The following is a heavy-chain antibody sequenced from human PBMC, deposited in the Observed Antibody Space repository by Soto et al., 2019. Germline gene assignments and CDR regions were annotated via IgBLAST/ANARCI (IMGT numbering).Heavy chain of an antibody. CDR1: GGSFSGYY. CDR2: INHSGST. V-gene: IGHV4-34*01. Sequence: QVQLQQWGAGLLKPSETLSLTCAVYGGSFSGYYWSWIRQPPGKGLEWLGKINHSGSTNYNPSLKSRDTKSVAPSKTQFSQQLSSVTAADTAVYYCARAGLIASSGDYWGQGTLVTVSS. CDR3: ARAGLIASSGDY. J-gene: IGHJ4*02. D-gene: IGHD6-6*01.